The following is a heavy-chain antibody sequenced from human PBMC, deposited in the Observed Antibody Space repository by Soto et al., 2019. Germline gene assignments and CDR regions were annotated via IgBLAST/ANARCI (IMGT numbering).Heavy chain of an antibody. V-gene: IGHV4-31*03. J-gene: IGHJ4*02. CDR2: IFYSGTA. CDR1: GGSISSGGYF. CDR3: ARGVLY. D-gene: IGHD1-1*01. Sequence: QVQLQESGPGLVKPSQTLSLTCTVSGGSISSGGYFWSWIRPPPGTGLEWIGNIFYSGTAYYNPSLKRRATISVDTSKTLFSLKLSSVTAVDTAVYFCARGVLYWGQGTLVTVSS.